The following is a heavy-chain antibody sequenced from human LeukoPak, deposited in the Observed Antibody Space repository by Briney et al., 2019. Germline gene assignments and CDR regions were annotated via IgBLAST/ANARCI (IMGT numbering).Heavy chain of an antibody. CDR2: IKQDGGEK. J-gene: IGHJ4*02. V-gene: IGHV3-7*01. CDR1: GDSLSGSTYY. D-gene: IGHD3-9*01. Sequence: PSETLSLTCTVSGDSLSGSTYYWAWIRQTPGKGLEWVANIKQDGGEKYYVDSVKGRFTISRDNTKNSLYLQMNSLRAEDTAVYYCARNFAIDYWGQGTLVTVSS. CDR3: ARNFAIDY.